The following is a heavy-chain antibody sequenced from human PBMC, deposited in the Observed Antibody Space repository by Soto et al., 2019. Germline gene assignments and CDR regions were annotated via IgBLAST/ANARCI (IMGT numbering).Heavy chain of an antibody. CDR1: GFTFSSYD. CDR2: IGTAGDT. D-gene: IGHD3-22*01. CDR3: AIGFSYYDSRSSFDI. Sequence: GGSLRLSCAASGFTFSSYDMHWVRQATGKGLEWVSAIGTAGDTYYPGSVKGRFTISRENAKNSLYLQMNSLRAGDTAVYYCAIGFSYYDSRSSFDIWGQGTMVTVSS. V-gene: IGHV3-13*01. J-gene: IGHJ3*02.